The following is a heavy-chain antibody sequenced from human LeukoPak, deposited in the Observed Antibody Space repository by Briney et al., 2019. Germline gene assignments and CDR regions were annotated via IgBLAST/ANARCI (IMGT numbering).Heavy chain of an antibody. V-gene: IGHV1-46*01. Sequence: ASVTVSCKASGYTFTSYYMHWVRQAPGQGLEWMGIINPSGGSTSYAQKFQGRVTMTRDMSTSTVYMELSSLRSEDTAVYYCARDGGDYYDSSGYPDYWGQGTLVTVSS. CDR2: INPSGGST. J-gene: IGHJ4*02. D-gene: IGHD3-22*01. CDR1: GYTFTSYY. CDR3: ARDGGDYYDSSGYPDY.